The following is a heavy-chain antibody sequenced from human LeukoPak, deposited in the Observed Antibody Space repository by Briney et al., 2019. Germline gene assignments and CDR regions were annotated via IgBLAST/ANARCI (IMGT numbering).Heavy chain of an antibody. D-gene: IGHD3-22*01. CDR2: ISYDGTNK. CDR3: AKGSSSGTVDY. CDR1: GFTFSNYD. J-gene: IGHJ4*02. Sequence: PGRSLRLSCAASGFTFSNYDMHWVCQAPGKGLEWVAFISYDGTNKYYADSVKGRFTFSRDNSKYTLYLQMNSLRAEDTAVYYCAKGSSSGTVDYWGQGTLVAVSS. V-gene: IGHV3-30*18.